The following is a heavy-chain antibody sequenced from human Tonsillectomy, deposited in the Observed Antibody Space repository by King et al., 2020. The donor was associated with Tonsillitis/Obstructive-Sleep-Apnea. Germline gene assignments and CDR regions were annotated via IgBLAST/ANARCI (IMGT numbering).Heavy chain of an antibody. V-gene: IGHV3-23*04. Sequence: VQLVESGGGLVQPGGSLRLSCAASGFTFSNSAMSWVRQAPGKGLEWVSAISVSGGSTYYADSVKGRVTISRDNSKHTLYLQMNSLRAEDTAVYYCAKGGDWGMNWSLDIWGRGTLVTVSS. D-gene: IGHD2-21*02. J-gene: IGHJ2*01. CDR1: GFTFSNSA. CDR3: AKGGDWGMNWSLDI. CDR2: ISVSGGST.